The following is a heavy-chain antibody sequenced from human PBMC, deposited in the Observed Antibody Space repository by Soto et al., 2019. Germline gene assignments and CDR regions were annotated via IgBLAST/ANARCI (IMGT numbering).Heavy chain of an antibody. Sequence: QVQLVESGGGVVQPGRSLRLSCAASGFTFSSYAMHWVRQAPGKGLEWVAVISYDGSNKYYAYSVKGRFTISRDNSKNTLYLQMNSLRAEDTAVYYCARVEQPHLSRSVLDYWGQGTLVTVSS. CDR2: ISYDGSNK. V-gene: IGHV3-30-3*01. D-gene: IGHD1-1*01. CDR3: ARVEQPHLSRSVLDY. CDR1: GFTFSSYA. J-gene: IGHJ4*02.